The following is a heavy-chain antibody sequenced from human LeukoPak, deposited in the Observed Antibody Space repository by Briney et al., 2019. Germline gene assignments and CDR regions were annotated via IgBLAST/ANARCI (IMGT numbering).Heavy chain of an antibody. CDR1: GVTFSSYS. D-gene: IGHD3-10*01. Sequence: GGSLRLSCAASGVTFSSYSMNWVRQAPGKGLEWVSSISTSSYFIYYADSVKGRFTISRDNAKNSLFLQMNSLTAEDTAVYYCARDSGQPDYWGQGTLVTVSS. CDR3: ARDSGQPDY. CDR2: ISTSSYFI. V-gene: IGHV3-21*01. J-gene: IGHJ4*02.